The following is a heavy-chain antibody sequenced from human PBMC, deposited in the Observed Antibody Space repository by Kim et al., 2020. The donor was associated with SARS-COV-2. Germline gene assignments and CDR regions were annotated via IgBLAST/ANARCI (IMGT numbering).Heavy chain of an antibody. Sequence: TGYAQKFQGRVTMTRNTSISTAYMELSSLRSEDTAVYYCARRRSGFYSDYWGQGTLVTVSS. V-gene: IGHV1-8*01. D-gene: IGHD3-9*01. CDR3: ARRRSGFYSDY. CDR2: T. J-gene: IGHJ4*02.